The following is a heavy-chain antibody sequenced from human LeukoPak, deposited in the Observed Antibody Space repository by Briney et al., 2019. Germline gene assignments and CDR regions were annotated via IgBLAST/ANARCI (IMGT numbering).Heavy chain of an antibody. Sequence: ASVKVSCKASGYTFTGYYMHWVRQAPGQGLEWMGWINPNSGGTNYAQKFQGRVTMTRDTSISTAYMELSRLRSEDTAVYYCARAPWLPTIVGAKSDAFDIWGQGTMVTVSS. CDR2: INPNSGGT. V-gene: IGHV1-2*02. CDR1: GYTFTGYY. CDR3: ARAPWLPTIVGAKSDAFDI. J-gene: IGHJ3*02. D-gene: IGHD1-26*01.